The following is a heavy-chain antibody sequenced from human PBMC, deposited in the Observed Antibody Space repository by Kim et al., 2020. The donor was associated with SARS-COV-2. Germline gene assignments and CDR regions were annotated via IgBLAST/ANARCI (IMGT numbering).Heavy chain of an antibody. CDR2: IYYSGST. D-gene: IGHD6-13*01. CDR1: GGSISSSSYY. J-gene: IGHJ6*02. CDR3: ARCSDAAGTYYYYYGMDV. V-gene: IGHV4-39*01. Sequence: SETLSHTCTVSGGSISSSSYYWGWIRQPPGKGLEWIGSIYYSGSTYYNPSLKSRVTISVDTSKNQFSLKLSSVTAADTAVYYCARCSDAAGTYYYYYGMDVWGQGTTVTVSS.